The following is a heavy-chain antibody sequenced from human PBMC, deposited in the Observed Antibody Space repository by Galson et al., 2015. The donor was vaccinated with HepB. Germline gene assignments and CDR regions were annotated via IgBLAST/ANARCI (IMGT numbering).Heavy chain of an antibody. CDR2: IKENANAK. D-gene: IGHD1-26*01. V-gene: IGHV3-7*03. J-gene: IGHJ4*02. CDR1: GFTFYSFW. CDR3: VRSSHPPPEATTAFDT. Sequence: SLRLSCAASGFTFYSFWMTWVRQAPGKGLEWVANIKENANAKYYVASVEGRFTISRDNAKKSLYLEMNNLRPEDTAVDYCVRSSHPPPEATTAFDTWGQGTLVTVSA.